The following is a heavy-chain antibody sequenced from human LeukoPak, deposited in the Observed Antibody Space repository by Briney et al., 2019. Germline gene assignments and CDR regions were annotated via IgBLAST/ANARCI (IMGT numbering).Heavy chain of an antibody. Sequence: GSLRLSCTASGFSFSNHYMRWIRQAPGKGLEWIGSIYYSGSTYYNPSLKSRVTISVDTSKNQFSLKLSSVTAADTAVYYCASPNYYDSSGYYWSQGTLVTVS. CDR1: GFSFSNHY. D-gene: IGHD3-22*01. CDR2: IYYSGST. J-gene: IGHJ4*02. V-gene: IGHV4-39*07. CDR3: ASPNYYDSSGYY.